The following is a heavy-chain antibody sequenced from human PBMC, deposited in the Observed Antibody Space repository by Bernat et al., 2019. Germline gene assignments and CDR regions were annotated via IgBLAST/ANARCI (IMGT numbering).Heavy chain of an antibody. CDR3: XXRXSGXSXXXXXXXSTGEKWFDT. J-gene: IGHJ5*02. CDR1: GFTFSNAW. V-gene: IGHV3-15*07. Sequence: EVQLVESGGGLVKPGGSLRLSCAASGFTFSNAWMNWVRQAPGKGLEWVGRIKSKTDGGTTDYAAPVKGRFTISRDDSKNTLYLQMNSLKTDDTAVLXXXXRXSGXSXXXXXXXSTGEKWFDTWGQGTLVT. CDR2: IKSKTDGGTT. D-gene: IGHD3-10*01.